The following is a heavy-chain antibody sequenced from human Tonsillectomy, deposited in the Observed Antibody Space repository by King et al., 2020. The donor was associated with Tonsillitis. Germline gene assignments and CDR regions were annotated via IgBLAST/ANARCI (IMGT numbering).Heavy chain of an antibody. CDR1: GFIFNNYA. D-gene: IGHD3-3*01. CDR2: ISYEGSNK. V-gene: IGHV3-30*10. J-gene: IGHJ6*03. CDR3: ARGPPELRFLDMDV. Sequence: VQLVESGGGVVQPGRSLRLSCAASGFIFNNYALHWVRQAPGKGLEWVAVISYEGSNKYYTDSVKGRFTIFRDSSKNTLHLQMNSLRAEDTAVYYCARGPPELRFLDMDVWGTGTTVTVSS.